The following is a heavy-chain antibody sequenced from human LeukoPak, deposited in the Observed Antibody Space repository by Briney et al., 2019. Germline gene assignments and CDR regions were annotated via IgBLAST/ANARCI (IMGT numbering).Heavy chain of an antibody. D-gene: IGHD3-3*01. J-gene: IGHJ4*02. CDR2: IYYSGST. CDR3: ARQGSGYYMGLTG. Sequence: SQTLSLTCTVSGGSISSGGYYWSWIRQHPGKGLEWIGYIYYSGSTYYNPSLKSRVTISVDTSKNQFSLKLSSVTAADTAVYYCARQGSGYYMGLTGWGQGTLVTVSS. CDR1: GGSISSGGYY. V-gene: IGHV4-31*03.